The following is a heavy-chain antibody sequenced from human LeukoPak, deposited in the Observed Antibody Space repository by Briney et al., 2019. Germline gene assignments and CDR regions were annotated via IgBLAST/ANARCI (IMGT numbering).Heavy chain of an antibody. D-gene: IGHD3-16*01. CDR1: GGSISSSSYY. CDR2: IYYSGST. CDR3: VGGDRNLDY. J-gene: IGHJ4*02. V-gene: IGHV4-39*07. Sequence: SEALSLTCTVSGGSISSSSYYWGWIRQPPGKGLEWIGSIYYSGSTYYNPSLKSRVTISVDTSKNQFSLKLSSVTAADTAVYYCVGGDRNLDYWGQGTLVTVSS.